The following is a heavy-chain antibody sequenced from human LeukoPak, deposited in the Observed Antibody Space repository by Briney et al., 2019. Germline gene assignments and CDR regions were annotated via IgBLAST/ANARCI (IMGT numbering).Heavy chain of an antibody. D-gene: IGHD5-24*01. CDR2: MNPNIVNT. V-gene: IGHV1-8*03. J-gene: IGHJ3*02. CDR3: ARGLESGDAFDI. Sequence: ASVKVSCKASGYTFTSYDINWVRQATGQGLEWMGWMNPNIVNTGNTQKFQGRVTITRITSISTAYMELSSLRSEDTAVYYCARGLESGDAFDIWGQGTMVTVSS. CDR1: GYTFTSYD.